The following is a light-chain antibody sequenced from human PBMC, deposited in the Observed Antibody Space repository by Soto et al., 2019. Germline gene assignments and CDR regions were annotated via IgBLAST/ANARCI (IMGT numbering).Light chain of an antibody. CDR3: HKYDTSPRT. J-gene: IGKJ1*01. CDR2: AAS. CDR1: RSLTSGY. V-gene: IGKV3-20*01. Sequence: DIVLTQSPGTLSLSPGEGATVSCKVSRSLTSGYLAWYQQKPGQAPRILIYAASSRAPGIPDRFSGSGSGTDFSLTISRLEPEDFALYYCHKYDTSPRTFGQGTKVDIK.